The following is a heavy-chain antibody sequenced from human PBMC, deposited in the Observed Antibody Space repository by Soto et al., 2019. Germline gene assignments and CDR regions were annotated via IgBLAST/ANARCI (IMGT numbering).Heavy chain of an antibody. CDR2: IIPIFGTA. V-gene: IGHV1-69*01. Sequence: QVQLVQSGAEVKKPGSSVKVSCKASGGTFSSYAISWVRQAPGQGLEWMGGIIPIFGTANYAQKFQGRVTITADESTSTAYMELSSLRSEDTGVYYCASSRSGLQYYDSSGYYYYWGQGTLVTVSS. J-gene: IGHJ4*02. CDR3: ASSRSGLQYYDSSGYYYY. CDR1: GGTFSSYA. D-gene: IGHD3-22*01.